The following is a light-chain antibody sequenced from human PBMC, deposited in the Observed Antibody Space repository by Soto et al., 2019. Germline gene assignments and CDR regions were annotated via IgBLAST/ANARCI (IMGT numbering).Light chain of an antibody. CDR3: QQYDSYPLA. V-gene: IGKV1-5*03. J-gene: IGKJ4*01. CDR1: QSISNW. CDR2: KAS. Sequence: DIQMTQSHSTLSASVGDRVTITCRASQSISNWLAWYQQKPGKAPKYLIYKASNLQSGVPSRFSGSGSGTEFTLTISSLQPDDFATYYCQQYDSYPLAFGGGTRVDIK.